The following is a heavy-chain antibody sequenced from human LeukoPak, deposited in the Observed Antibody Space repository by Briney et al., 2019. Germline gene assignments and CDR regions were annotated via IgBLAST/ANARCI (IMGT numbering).Heavy chain of an antibody. Sequence: SVEVSCKASGGTFSSYAISWVRQAPGQGLEWMGRIIPIFGTANYAQKFQGRVTITADKSTSTAYMELSSLRSEDTAVYYCARLSSGYYNYFDYWGQGTLVTVSS. CDR2: IIPIFGTA. J-gene: IGHJ4*02. CDR1: GGTFSSYA. V-gene: IGHV1-69*06. D-gene: IGHD3-22*01. CDR3: ARLSSGYYNYFDY.